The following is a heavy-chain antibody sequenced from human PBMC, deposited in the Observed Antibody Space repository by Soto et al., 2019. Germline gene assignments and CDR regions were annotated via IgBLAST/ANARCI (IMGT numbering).Heavy chain of an antibody. J-gene: IGHJ6*02. Sequence: VQLQESGPGLVKPSQTLSLTCTVSGGSISSADSYWTWIRQSPGKGLEWMGYIYHSGSADYNPSLKSRVSISVDTSKNQFSLKLSSVTAVDTAVYYCAREDIVLLPAAMPSRRYYGLDVWGQGTTVTVSS. CDR2: IYHSGSA. CDR3: AREDIVLLPAAMPSRRYYGLDV. V-gene: IGHV4-30-4*01. D-gene: IGHD2-2*01. CDR1: GGSISSADSY.